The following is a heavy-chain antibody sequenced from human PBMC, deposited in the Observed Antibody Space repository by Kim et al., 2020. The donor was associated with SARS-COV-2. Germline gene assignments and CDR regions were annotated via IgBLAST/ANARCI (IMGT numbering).Heavy chain of an antibody. CDR3: ARFQIYYDILTGRGNWFDP. J-gene: IGHJ5*02. CDR2: IYYSGST. V-gene: IGHV4-59*01. D-gene: IGHD3-9*01. CDR1: GGSISSYY. Sequence: SETLSLTCTVSGGSISSYYWSWIRQPPGKGLEWIGYIYYSGSTNYNPSLKSRVTISVDTSKNQFSLKLSSVTAADTAVYYCARFQIYYDILTGRGNWFDPWGQGTLVTVSS.